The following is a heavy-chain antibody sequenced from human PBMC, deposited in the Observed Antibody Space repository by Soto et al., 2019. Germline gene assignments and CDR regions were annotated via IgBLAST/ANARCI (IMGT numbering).Heavy chain of an antibody. V-gene: IGHV1-69*13. CDR3: AREGSGYNF. J-gene: IGHJ1*01. CDR2: IVPVFGRP. CDR1: GGSFSNFG. D-gene: IGHD5-12*01. Sequence: SVKVSCKASGGSFSNFGISWVRQAPGQGLEWMGGIVPVFGRPNYAQRFRGRLTITADESTSTCYMELISLRSDDTAVYYCAREGSGYNFWGQGAQVTVSS.